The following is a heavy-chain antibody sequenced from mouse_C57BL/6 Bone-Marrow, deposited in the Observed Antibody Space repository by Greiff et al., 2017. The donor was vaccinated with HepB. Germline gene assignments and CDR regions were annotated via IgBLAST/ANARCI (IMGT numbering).Heavy chain of an antibody. D-gene: IGHD2-2*01. CDR3: AREVWLRRWRYFDV. CDR2: INYDGSST. J-gene: IGHJ1*03. Sequence: EVQVVESEGGLVQPGSSMKLSCTASGFTFSDYYMAWVRQVPEKGLEWVANINYDGSSTYYLDSLKSRFIISRDNAKNILYLQMSSLKSEDTATYYCAREVWLRRWRYFDVWGTGTTVTVSS. CDR1: GFTFSDYY. V-gene: IGHV5-16*01.